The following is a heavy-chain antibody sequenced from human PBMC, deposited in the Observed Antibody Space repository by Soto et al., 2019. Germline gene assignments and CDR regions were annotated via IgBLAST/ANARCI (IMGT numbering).Heavy chain of an antibody. CDR2: IIPIFGTA. D-gene: IGHD3-10*01. Sequence: QVPLVQSGAEVKKPGSSVKVSCKASGGTFSSYAISWVRQAPGQGLEWMGGIIPIFGTANYAQKFQGRVTITADESTSTAYMELSSLRSEDTAVYYCARRGNYVRFGESYGMDVWGQGTTVTVSS. J-gene: IGHJ6*02. V-gene: IGHV1-69*01. CDR1: GGTFSSYA. CDR3: ARRGNYVRFGESYGMDV.